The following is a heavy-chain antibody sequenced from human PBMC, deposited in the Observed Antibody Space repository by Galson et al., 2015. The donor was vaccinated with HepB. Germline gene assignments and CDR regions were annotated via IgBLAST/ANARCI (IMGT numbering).Heavy chain of an antibody. V-gene: IGHV1-69*06. D-gene: IGHD1-26*01. J-gene: IGHJ3*02. CDR2: IIPIFGTA. Sequence: SVKVSCKASGGTFSSYAISWVRQAPGQGLEWMGGIIPIFGTANYAQKFQGRVTITADKSTSTAYMELSSLRSEDTAVYYCARVGGSYYLDAFDIWGQGTMVTVSS. CDR1: GGTFSSYA. CDR3: ARVGGSYYLDAFDI.